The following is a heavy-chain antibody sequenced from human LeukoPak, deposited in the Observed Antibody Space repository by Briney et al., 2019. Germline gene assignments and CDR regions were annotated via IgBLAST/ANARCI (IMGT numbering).Heavy chain of an antibody. CDR2: INQDGSVI. D-gene: IGHD6-6*01. CDR1: GSTFSNYW. V-gene: IGHV3-7*01. CDR3: ARIGYSSSSLDY. Sequence: GGSLRLSCAASGSTFSNYWMTWVRQAPGKGLEWVANINQDGSVIYYVDSVKGRFSVSRDNAKNSVYLQMNSLRAEDTAVYYCARIGYSSSSLDYWGQGTLVTVSS. J-gene: IGHJ4*02.